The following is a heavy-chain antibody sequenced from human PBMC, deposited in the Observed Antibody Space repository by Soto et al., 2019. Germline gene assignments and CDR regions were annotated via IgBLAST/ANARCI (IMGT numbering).Heavy chain of an antibody. CDR3: ARAVGGPLLSDY. Sequence: QVQLVQSGAEVKKPGASVKVSCKASGYTFTSYGISWVRQAPGQGLEWMGWISAYNGNTNYAQKLQGRVTMTTDTATSTAYRELRSLRSDDAAVYYCARAVGGPLLSDYWGQGTLVTVSS. J-gene: IGHJ4*02. D-gene: IGHD6-19*01. CDR2: ISAYNGNT. V-gene: IGHV1-18*01. CDR1: GYTFTSYG.